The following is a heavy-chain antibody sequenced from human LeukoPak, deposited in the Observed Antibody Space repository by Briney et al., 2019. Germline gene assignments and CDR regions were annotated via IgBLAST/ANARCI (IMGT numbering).Heavy chain of an antibody. CDR3: ARDRGTLVRGVTDFDY. V-gene: IGHV3-66*01. CDR2: IYAGGGT. D-gene: IGHD3-10*01. CDR1: GFSVSTNY. Sequence: PGGSLRLSCSASGFSVSTNYISWVRQAPGKGLEWVSMIYAGGGTYYADSVKGRFTISRDNSKNTVDLQMNSLRAEDTAVYYCARDRGTLVRGVTDFDYWGQGTLVTVYS. J-gene: IGHJ4*02.